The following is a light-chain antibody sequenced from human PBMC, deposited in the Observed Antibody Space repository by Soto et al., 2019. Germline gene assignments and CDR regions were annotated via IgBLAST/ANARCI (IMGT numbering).Light chain of an antibody. CDR3: SSYTSATPSV. CDR1: SSDVGAYNY. J-gene: IGLJ1*01. CDR2: DVS. V-gene: IGLV2-14*01. Sequence: QSVLTQPASVSGSPVQSITISCTGTSSDVGAYNYDSWYQQYPGEAPKVIIYDVSHRPAGVSNRFSGSKSGNTASLTISGLQTQDESDYYCSSYTSATPSVFGTGTKVT.